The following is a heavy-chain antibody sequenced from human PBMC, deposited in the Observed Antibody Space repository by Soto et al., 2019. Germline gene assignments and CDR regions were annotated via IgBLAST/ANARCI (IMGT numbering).Heavy chain of an antibody. CDR3: ARGYRQSGYSSSWVFDY. CDR2: MYYSGST. D-gene: IGHD6-13*01. Sequence: QVQLRESGPGLVKPSQTLSLTCTVSGGSINSGGYYWNWIRQHPGKGLEWIGYMYYSGSTYYNPSLMSRVIISADTSENHFSLKLGSVPAADTAVYFCARGYRQSGYSSSWVFDYWGQGTLVNVSS. V-gene: IGHV4-31*03. CDR1: GGSINSGGYY. J-gene: IGHJ4*02.